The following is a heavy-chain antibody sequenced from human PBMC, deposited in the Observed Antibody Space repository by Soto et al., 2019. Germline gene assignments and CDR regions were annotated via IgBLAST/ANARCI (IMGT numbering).Heavy chain of an antibody. CDR2: ISNSGGST. Sequence: GGSLRLSCAASGGHLSTYAMSWVRQAPGKGLEWVSTISNSGGSTYYADSVKGRFTISRDNSKNTLYLQMNSLRAEDTAVYYCAKDLYSGSYYERVAASRPGYWGQGTLVTVSS. V-gene: IGHV3-23*01. CDR3: AKDLYSGSYYERVAASRPGY. D-gene: IGHD1-26*01. CDR1: GGHLSTYA. J-gene: IGHJ4*02.